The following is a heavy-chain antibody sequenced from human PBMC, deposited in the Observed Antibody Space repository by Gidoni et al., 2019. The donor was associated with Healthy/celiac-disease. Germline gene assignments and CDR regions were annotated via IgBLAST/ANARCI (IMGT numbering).Heavy chain of an antibody. D-gene: IGHD6-13*01. J-gene: IGHJ4*02. CDR2: INPSGGST. CDR1: Y. Sequence: YMHWVRQAPGQGLEWMGIINPSGGSTSYAQKFQGIVTMTRDTSTSTVYMELSSLRSEDTAVYYCARDGEAAAGYYFDYWGQGTLVTVSS. V-gene: IGHV1-46*01. CDR3: ARDGEAAAGYYFDY.